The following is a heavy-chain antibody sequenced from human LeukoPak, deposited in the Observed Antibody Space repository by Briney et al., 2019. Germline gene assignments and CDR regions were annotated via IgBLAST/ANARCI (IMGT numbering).Heavy chain of an antibody. V-gene: IGHV4-34*01. CDR2: INHSGST. Sequence: PSETLSLTCAVYGGSFSGYYWSWIRQPPGKGLEWIGEINHSGSTNYNPSLKSRVTISVDTSKNQFSLKLSSVTAADTAVYYCARGGKGYYDFWSGYYPSYFEYWGQGTLVTVSS. J-gene: IGHJ4*02. CDR1: GGSFSGYY. CDR3: ARGGKGYYDFWSGYYPSYFEY. D-gene: IGHD3-3*01.